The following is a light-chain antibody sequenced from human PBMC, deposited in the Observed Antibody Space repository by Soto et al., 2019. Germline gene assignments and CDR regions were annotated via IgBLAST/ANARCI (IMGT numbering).Light chain of an antibody. CDR2: GAS. Sequence: EIVLTQSPVTLSLSPVERATLSCGSSQSVSSSYLAWYQQKPGLAPRLLIYGASSRATGIPDRFSGSGSGTDFTLTINSLQSEDFAVYYCQQYNNWPHTFGQGTKVDNK. J-gene: IGKJ2*01. CDR3: QQYNNWPHT. CDR1: QSVSSSY. V-gene: IGKV3D-20*01.